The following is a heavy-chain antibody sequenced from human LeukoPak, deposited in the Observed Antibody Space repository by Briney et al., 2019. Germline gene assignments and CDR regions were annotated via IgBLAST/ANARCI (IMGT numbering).Heavy chain of an antibody. D-gene: IGHD6-19*01. CDR1: GGSFSGYY. Sequence: RSSETLSLTCAVYGGSFSGYYWSWIRQPPGKGLEWIGEINHSGSTNYNPSLKSRVTISVDTSKNQFSLKLSSVTAADTAVYYCARRPKPYSSGWYAAGSALDVWGQGTMVTVSS. CDR2: INHSGST. V-gene: IGHV4-34*01. CDR3: ARRPKPYSSGWYAAGSALDV. J-gene: IGHJ3*01.